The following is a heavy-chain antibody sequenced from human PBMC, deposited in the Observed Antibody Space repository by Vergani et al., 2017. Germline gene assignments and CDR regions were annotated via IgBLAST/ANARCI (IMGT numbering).Heavy chain of an antibody. CDR1: GGTFSSYA. D-gene: IGHD2/OR15-2a*01. CDR3: ARESNILGRLDYYGMDV. Sequence: VQLVQSGAEVKKPGSSVKVSCKASGGTFSSYAISWVRQAPGQGLEWMGGIIPIFGTANYAQKFQGRVTITADESTSTAYMELSSLRSEDTAVYYCARESNILGRLDYYGMDVWGQGTTVTVSS. CDR2: IIPIFGTA. J-gene: IGHJ6*02. V-gene: IGHV1-69*01.